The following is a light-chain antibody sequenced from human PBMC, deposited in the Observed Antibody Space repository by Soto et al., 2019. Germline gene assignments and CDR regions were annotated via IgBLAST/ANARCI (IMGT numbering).Light chain of an antibody. CDR3: QQYNNWPIT. CDR1: QSIRSRY. Sequence: EIVLTQSPGTLFLSPGESANLXCRASQSIRSRYVAWYRPAPSQVPTLLTYGASSRAHGSPDRFSGSGSVTEFTRTISSLQSEDFAVYYGQQYNNWPITFGQGTRLEI. J-gene: IGKJ5*01. V-gene: IGKV3-20*01. CDR2: GAS.